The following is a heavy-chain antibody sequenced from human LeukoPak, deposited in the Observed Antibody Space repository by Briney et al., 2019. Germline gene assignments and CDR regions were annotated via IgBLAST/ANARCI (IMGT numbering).Heavy chain of an antibody. D-gene: IGHD4-17*01. V-gene: IGHV1-2*02. CDR1: GYTFTAYY. CDR2: INPKSGGT. Sequence: ASVKVSCKASGYTFTAYYMHRVRQAPGQGLEWMGWINPKSGGTKYAQKFQDRVTMTWDTSIATAYVELSRLRSDDTAVYYCVRDRDADYAYEAFDLWGQGTMVAVSS. CDR3: VRDRDADYAYEAFDL. J-gene: IGHJ3*01.